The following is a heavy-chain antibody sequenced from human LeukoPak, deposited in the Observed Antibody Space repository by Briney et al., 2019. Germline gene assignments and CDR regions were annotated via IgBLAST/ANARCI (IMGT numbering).Heavy chain of an antibody. J-gene: IGHJ4*02. CDR3: AKRGVVIRVILVGFHKEAYYFDS. Sequence: GGSLRLSCAVSGITLSNYGMSWVRQAPGKGLEWVAGISVSGGRTKYADSVKGRFTISRDNSNNTLYLQMKSLRAEDKAVYFCAKRGVVIRVILVGFHKEAYYFDSWGQGALVTVSS. V-gene: IGHV3-23*01. CDR1: GITLSNYG. D-gene: IGHD3-22*01. CDR2: ISVSGGRT.